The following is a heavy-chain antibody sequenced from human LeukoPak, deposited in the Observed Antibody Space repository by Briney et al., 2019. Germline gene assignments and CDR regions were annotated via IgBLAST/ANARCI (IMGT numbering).Heavy chain of an antibody. CDR2: ISSSGSTI. CDR3: ASKRMVATSPFDY. V-gene: IGHV3-48*03. CDR1: GFTFSSYE. J-gene: IGHJ4*02. Sequence: GGSLRLSCAASGFTFSSYEMNWVRQAPGKGLEWVSYISSSGSTIYYADSVKGRFTISRDNAKNSLYLQMNSLRAEDTAVYYCASKRMVATSPFDYWGQGTLVTVSS. D-gene: IGHD5-12*01.